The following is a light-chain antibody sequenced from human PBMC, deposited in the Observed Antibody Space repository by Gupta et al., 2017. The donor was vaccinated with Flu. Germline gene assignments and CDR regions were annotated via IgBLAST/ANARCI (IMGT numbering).Light chain of an antibody. V-gene: IGKV3-20*01. J-gene: IGKJ1*01. Sequence: EIVLTQSPGTLSLSPGERATLSCRASQSVSSSYLAWYQQKPGQAPRLLIYGASSRATGIPDRFSGSGSGTEFTLTISRLEPEDFAVYYWQQKSCSSWTFGQGTKVEIK. CDR3: QQKSCSSWT. CDR2: GAS. CDR1: QSVSSSY.